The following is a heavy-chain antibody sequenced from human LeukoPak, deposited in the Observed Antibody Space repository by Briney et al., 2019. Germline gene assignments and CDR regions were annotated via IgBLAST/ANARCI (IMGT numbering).Heavy chain of an antibody. CDR2: INAGNGNT. CDR1: GYTFTTCG. J-gene: IGHJ6*02. V-gene: IGHV1-3*01. Sequence: GASVKVSCKASGYTFTTCGMHWVRQAPGQSLEWMGWINAGNGNTKYSQKFQGRVIITRGTSASTAYMELSSLRSEDTAVYYCARAGGGLVTYYYYYGMDVWGQGTTVTVSS. D-gene: IGHD3/OR15-3a*01. CDR3: ARAGGGLVTYYYYYGMDV.